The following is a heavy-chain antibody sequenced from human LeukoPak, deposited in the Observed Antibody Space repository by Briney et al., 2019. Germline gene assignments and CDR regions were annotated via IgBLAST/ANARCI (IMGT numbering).Heavy chain of an antibody. V-gene: IGHV1-8*01. Sequence: ASVKVSCKAPGYTFTSYDINWVRQATGQGLEWMGWMNPNSGNTGYAQKFQGRVTMTRNTSISTAYMELSSLRSEDTAVYYCARGGYCSGRSCYSFLDYWGQGTLVTVSS. CDR3: ARGGYCSGRSCYSFLDY. CDR1: GYTFTSYD. CDR2: MNPNSGNT. J-gene: IGHJ4*02. D-gene: IGHD2-15*01.